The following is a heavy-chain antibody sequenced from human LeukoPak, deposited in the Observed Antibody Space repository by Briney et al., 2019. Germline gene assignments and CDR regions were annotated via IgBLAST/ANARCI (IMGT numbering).Heavy chain of an antibody. CDR3: ARMPYYYDSSGYYY. V-gene: IGHV4-39*07. D-gene: IGHD3-22*01. Sequence: SETLSLTCTVSGGSISSSGYYWGWIRLPPGKGLELIGNIYYSGSTYYNPSLKSRVTISVDTSKNQFSLKLSSVTAADTAVYYCARMPYYYDSSGYYYWGQGTLVTVSS. J-gene: IGHJ4*02. CDR1: GGSISSSGYY. CDR2: IYYSGST.